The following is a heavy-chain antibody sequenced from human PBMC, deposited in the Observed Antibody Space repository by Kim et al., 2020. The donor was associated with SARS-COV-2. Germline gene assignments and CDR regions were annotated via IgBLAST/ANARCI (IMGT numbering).Heavy chain of an antibody. V-gene: IGHV4-59*01. CDR3: VRDQLFGSGTYFDC. J-gene: IGHJ5*01. Sequence: PSLKSLVTISVDASKHQFSLKLRSVTAADTAVYYCVRDQLFGSGTYFDCWGQGTLVTVSP. D-gene: IGHD3-10*01.